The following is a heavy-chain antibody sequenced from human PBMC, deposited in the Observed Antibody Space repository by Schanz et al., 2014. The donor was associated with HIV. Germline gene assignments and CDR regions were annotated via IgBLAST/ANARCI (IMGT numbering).Heavy chain of an antibody. CDR3: AMGPDYYDSSAYYRVGLWYFDL. V-gene: IGHV1-2*02. CDR2: IKPNSGGT. Sequence: QVQLVQSGAEVKKPGASVKVSCKASGYTFTGYYMHWERQAPGQGLEWMGWIKPNSGGTNYAQKFQGRVTMTRDTSISTAYMELRRLRYDDTAVYYCAMGPDYYDSSAYYRVGLWYFDLWGRGTLVTVSS. J-gene: IGHJ2*01. CDR1: GYTFTGYY. D-gene: IGHD3-22*01.